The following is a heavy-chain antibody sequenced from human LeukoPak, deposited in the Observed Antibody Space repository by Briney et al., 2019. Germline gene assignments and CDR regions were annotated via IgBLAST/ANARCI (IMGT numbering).Heavy chain of an antibody. J-gene: IGHJ4*02. Sequence: SETLSLTCTVSGGSISSYYWSWIRQPPGKGLEWIGYIYYSGSTNYNPSLKSRVTISVDTSKNQFSLKLSSVTAADTAVYYCARHDPPYSGSYAGLDYWGQGTLVTVSS. D-gene: IGHD1-26*01. CDR1: GGSISSYY. CDR2: IYYSGST. CDR3: ARHDPPYSGSYAGLDY. V-gene: IGHV4-59*08.